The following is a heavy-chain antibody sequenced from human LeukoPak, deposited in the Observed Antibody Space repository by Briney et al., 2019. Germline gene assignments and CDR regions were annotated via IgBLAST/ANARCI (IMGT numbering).Heavy chain of an antibody. J-gene: IGHJ5*02. Sequence: GAWVKVACKASGYTFTSYGIRWGRRAPGEGVEGRGCMSGHSGNTKYAQKLQGRVTMTTDTSTSTAYLGLRSLRSDDTAVYYCARDAPYSRSWYEGDNWFDPWGQGTLVTVSS. D-gene: IGHD6-13*01. CDR3: ARDAPYSRSWYEGDNWFDP. CDR2: MSGHSGNT. CDR1: GYTFTSYG. V-gene: IGHV1-18*01.